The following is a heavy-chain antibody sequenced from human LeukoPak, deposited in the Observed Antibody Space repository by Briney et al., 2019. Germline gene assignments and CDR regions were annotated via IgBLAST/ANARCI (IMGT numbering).Heavy chain of an antibody. CDR3: AKGPLVGAPFDY. V-gene: IGHV3-30*18. D-gene: IGHD1-26*01. Sequence: GGSLRLSCAASGFTFSSYGMHWVRQAPGKGLEWVAVISYDGSNKYYADSVKGRFTISRDNSKNTLYLQMNSLRAGDTAVYYCAKGPLVGAPFDYWGQGTLVTVSS. J-gene: IGHJ4*02. CDR1: GFTFSSYG. CDR2: ISYDGSNK.